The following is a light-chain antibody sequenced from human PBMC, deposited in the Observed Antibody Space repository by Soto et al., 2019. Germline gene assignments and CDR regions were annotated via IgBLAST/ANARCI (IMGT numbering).Light chain of an antibody. Sequence: DIQMTQSPSSLSASVGDRVTITCRASRSISNYLNWYQQKSGKVPRLLIYAASSLQPGVPSRFSGTGTGTAFTHTITSLQPEDSATYYCQQSYSVPRFGPGTRVDLK. J-gene: IGKJ1*01. CDR3: QQSYSVPR. V-gene: IGKV1-39*01. CDR2: AAS. CDR1: RSISNY.